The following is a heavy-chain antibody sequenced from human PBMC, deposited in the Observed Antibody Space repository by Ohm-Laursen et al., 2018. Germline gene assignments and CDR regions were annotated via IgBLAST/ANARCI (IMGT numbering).Heavy chain of an antibody. Sequence: GTLSLTCTVSGGSVSSGTYYWSWIRQPPGKGLEWIGYMYYSGSTNYNPSLKSRVTISVDTSKNQFSLKLSSVTAADTAVYYCARGKGSYGYLDAFDIWGQGTLVTVSS. D-gene: IGHD5-18*01. CDR1: GGSVSSGTYY. J-gene: IGHJ3*02. CDR2: MYYSGST. V-gene: IGHV4-61*01. CDR3: ARGKGSYGYLDAFDI.